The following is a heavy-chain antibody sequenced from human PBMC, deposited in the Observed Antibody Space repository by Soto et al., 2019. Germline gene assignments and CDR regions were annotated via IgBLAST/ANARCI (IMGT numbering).Heavy chain of an antibody. V-gene: IGHV4-4*07. CDR1: GGNVVIDS. Sequence: FETQSASSCISGGNVVIDSWRWIRQPAGKGLEWVGRISTSGDTNYNASLKSRVTMSVDTSKNQFSLKLTSVTAADTAVYYCARTGLPDVKGAFDIWGQGTMVTVSS. CDR2: ISTSGDT. CDR3: ARTGLPDVKGAFDI. J-gene: IGHJ3*02.